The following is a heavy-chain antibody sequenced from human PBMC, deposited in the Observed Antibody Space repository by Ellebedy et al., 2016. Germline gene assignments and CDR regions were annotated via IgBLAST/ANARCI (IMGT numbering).Heavy chain of an antibody. V-gene: IGHV1-2*02. CDR2: INPNSGGT. Sequence: ASVKVSXXASGYTFTGYYMHWVRQAPGQGLEWMGWINPNSGGTNYAQKFQGRVTMTRDTSISTAYMELRSLRSDDTAVYYCARGQLLSSYYYMDVWGKGTTVTVSS. CDR1: GYTFTGYY. CDR3: ARGQLLSSYYYMDV. D-gene: IGHD2-2*01. J-gene: IGHJ6*03.